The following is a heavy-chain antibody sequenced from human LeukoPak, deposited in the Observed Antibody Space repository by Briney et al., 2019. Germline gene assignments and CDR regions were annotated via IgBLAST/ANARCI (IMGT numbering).Heavy chain of an antibody. CDR1: GFTVSSTH. D-gene: IGHD3-22*01. CDR2: TYTGGNS. CDR3: ARGGRGSAAVVAPRSFDI. V-gene: IGHV3-53*01. J-gene: IGHJ3*02. Sequence: GGSLRLSCEASGFTVSSTHMVWVRQAPGKGLEWVSVTYTGGNSYYAGSVQGRFIISRDISKNTLYLQMNNLRAEDSALYYCARGGRGSAAVVAPRSFDIWGQGTMVTVSS.